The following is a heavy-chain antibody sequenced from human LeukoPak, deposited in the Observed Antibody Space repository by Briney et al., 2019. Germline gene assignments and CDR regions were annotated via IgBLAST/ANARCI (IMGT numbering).Heavy chain of an antibody. Sequence: ASVKVSCKASGYTFTSYYMHWVRQAPGQGLEWMGIINPSGGSTSYAQEFQGRVTMTRDTSTSTVYMELSSLRSEDTAVYYCARPTLRYCSGGSCPPDYYYGMDVWGQGTTVTVSS. D-gene: IGHD2-15*01. CDR3: ARPTLRYCSGGSCPPDYYYGMDV. J-gene: IGHJ6*02. CDR2: INPSGGST. V-gene: IGHV1-46*01. CDR1: GYTFTSYY.